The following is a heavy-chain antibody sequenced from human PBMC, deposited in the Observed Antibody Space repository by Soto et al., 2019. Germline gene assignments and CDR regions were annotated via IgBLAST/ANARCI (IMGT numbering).Heavy chain of an antibody. CDR3: ARDCTSCYRALPNDY. D-gene: IGHD2-2*01. J-gene: IGHJ4*02. CDR2: INAGNGNT. V-gene: IGHV1-3*01. Sequence: GASVKVSCKASGYTFTSYAMHWVRQAPGQRLEWMGWINAGNGNTKYSQKFQGRVTITRDTSASTAYMELSSLRSEDTAVYYCARDCTSCYRALPNDYWGQGTLVTVSS. CDR1: GYTFTSYA.